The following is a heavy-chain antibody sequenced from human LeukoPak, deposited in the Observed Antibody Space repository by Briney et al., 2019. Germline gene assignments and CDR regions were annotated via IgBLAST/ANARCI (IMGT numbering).Heavy chain of an antibody. V-gene: IGHV1-69*05. CDR1: GGTFNSYD. D-gene: IGHD2-2*01. Sequence: ASVKVSCKASGGTFNSYDISWVRQAPGQGLEWMGGIIPILGTPKYAQKFQGRVAITKGESSNTAYMELSNLRSEDTAVYYCASGARGQLLFRAFDIWGQGTMVTVSS. J-gene: IGHJ3*02. CDR3: ASGARGQLLFRAFDI. CDR2: IIPILGTP.